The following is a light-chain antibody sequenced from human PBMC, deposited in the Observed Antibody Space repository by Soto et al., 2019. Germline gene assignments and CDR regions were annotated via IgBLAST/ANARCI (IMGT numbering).Light chain of an antibody. CDR1: SSDVGAYNY. Sequence: QSALTQPAPVSGSPGQSITISCTGASSDVGAYNYVSWYQQHPGKAPKLMIYDVSNRPSGVSNRFSGSKSGNTASLTISGLQAEDEADYYCSSYTSSSTYVFGTGTKATVL. CDR2: DVS. V-gene: IGLV2-14*03. CDR3: SSYTSSSTYV. J-gene: IGLJ1*01.